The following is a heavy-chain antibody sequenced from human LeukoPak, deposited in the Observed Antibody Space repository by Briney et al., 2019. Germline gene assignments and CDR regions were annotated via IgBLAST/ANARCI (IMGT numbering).Heavy chain of an antibody. D-gene: IGHD3-22*01. J-gene: IGHJ4*02. CDR1: GFAFSSYW. CDR3: ARDANYYDSRGENYFNC. Sequence: GGSLRLSCAASGFAFSSYWMSWVRQAPGKGLEWVANIKRDGSDTYYVDSVKGRFTISRDDAKNSLYLQLNSLRAEDTAVYYCARDANYYDSRGENYFNCWGQGTLVTVSS. V-gene: IGHV3-7*01. CDR2: IKRDGSDT.